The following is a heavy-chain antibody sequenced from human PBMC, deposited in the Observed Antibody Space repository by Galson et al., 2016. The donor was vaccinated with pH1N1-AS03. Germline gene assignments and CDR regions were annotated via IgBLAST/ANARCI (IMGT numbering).Heavy chain of an antibody. CDR1: GFTVSSKY. CDR3: ARQPRVNWNYGEPFDY. CDR2: IYSGSTT. D-gene: IGHD1-7*01. Sequence: SLRLSCAASGFTVSSKYMSWVRQAPGKGLEWVSVIYSGSTTYYADSVKGRFTISRDNSKNTLYLQMYSLRAEDTAVYYCARQPRVNWNYGEPFDYWGQGTLVTVSS. J-gene: IGHJ4*02. V-gene: IGHV3-66*04.